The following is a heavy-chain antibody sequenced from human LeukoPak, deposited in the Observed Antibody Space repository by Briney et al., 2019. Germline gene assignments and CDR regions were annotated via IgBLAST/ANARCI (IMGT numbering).Heavy chain of an antibody. CDR1: GFSFSSYG. J-gene: IGHJ5*02. V-gene: IGHV3-23*01. Sequence: GGSLRLSCAASGFSFSSYGMTWVRQAPGKGLEWVSAITGSGAKTFYADPVKGRFTVSRDNAKNTLYLQMNSLSAEDAAVYYCARDFHSDFPNWFDPWGRGALVTVSS. CDR2: ITGSGAKT. D-gene: IGHD3-3*01. CDR3: ARDFHSDFPNWFDP.